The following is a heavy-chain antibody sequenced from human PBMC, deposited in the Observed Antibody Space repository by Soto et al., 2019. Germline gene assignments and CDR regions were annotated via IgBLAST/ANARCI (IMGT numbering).Heavy chain of an antibody. J-gene: IGHJ4*02. CDR3: ARLEYYDFWSGYSYLDY. CDR2: IYYSGST. V-gene: IGHV4-39*01. Sequence: PSETLSLTCTVSGGSISSSSYYWGWIRQPPGKGLEWIGSIYYSGSTYYNPSLKSRVTISVDTSKNQFSLKLSSVTAADTAVYYCARLEYYDFWSGYSYLDYWGQGTLVTVS. CDR1: GGSISSSSYY. D-gene: IGHD3-3*01.